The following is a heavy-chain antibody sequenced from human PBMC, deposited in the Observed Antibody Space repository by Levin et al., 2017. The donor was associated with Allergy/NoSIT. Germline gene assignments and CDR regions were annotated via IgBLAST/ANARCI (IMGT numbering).Heavy chain of an antibody. J-gene: IGHJ4*02. CDR3: ARSGIAAAATDY. V-gene: IGHV4-39*01. CDR1: GGSISTSSDY. CDR2: IYNSGST. Sequence: SETLSLTCTVSGGSISTSSDYWGWIRQPPGKGLEWIGSIYNSGSTFYNPSLKSRVTISVDTSKNQVSLKMSPVTAAATAVYYCARSGIAAAATDYWGPGTLVTVSS. D-gene: IGHD6-25*01.